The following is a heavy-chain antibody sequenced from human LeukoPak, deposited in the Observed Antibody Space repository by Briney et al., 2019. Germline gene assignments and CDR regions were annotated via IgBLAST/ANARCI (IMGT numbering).Heavy chain of an antibody. Sequence: AASVKVSCKASGYTFTGYYMHWVRQAPGQGVEWMGWINPNSGGTNSAQKFQGRVTMTRDTSISTAYMELSRLRSDDTAVYYCARDSTVYYDSSGYHHFDYWGQGTLVTVSS. D-gene: IGHD3-22*01. CDR3: ARDSTVYYDSSGYHHFDY. CDR2: INPNSGGT. J-gene: IGHJ4*02. CDR1: GYTFTGYY. V-gene: IGHV1-2*02.